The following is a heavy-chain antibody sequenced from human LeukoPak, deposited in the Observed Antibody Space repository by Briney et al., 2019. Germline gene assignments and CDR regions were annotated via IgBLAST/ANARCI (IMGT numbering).Heavy chain of an antibody. CDR3: ARGGYYGSGSYYPIDY. CDR1: GGSVSSGSYY. D-gene: IGHD3-10*01. V-gene: IGHV4-61*01. Sequence: SETLSLTCTVSGGSVSSGSYYWSWIRQPPGKGLEWIGYIYYSGSTNYNPSLKSRVTISVDTSKNQFSLMLSSVTAADTAVYYCARGGYYGSGSYYPIDYWGQGTLVTVSS. J-gene: IGHJ4*02. CDR2: IYYSGST.